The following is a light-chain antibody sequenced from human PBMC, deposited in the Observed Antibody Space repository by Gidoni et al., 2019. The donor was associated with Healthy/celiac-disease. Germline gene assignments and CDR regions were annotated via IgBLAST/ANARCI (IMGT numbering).Light chain of an antibody. J-gene: IGKJ2*01. CDR3: QQYGSSPRYT. Sequence: EIVLTQSPGTLSLSPGERATLSCRASQIVSSSYLAWYQKKPGQAPRLLIYGASSRATGIPDRFSGSGSGTDFTLTISRLEPEDFAVYYCQQYGSSPRYTFGQGTKLEIK. CDR1: QIVSSSY. CDR2: GAS. V-gene: IGKV3-20*01.